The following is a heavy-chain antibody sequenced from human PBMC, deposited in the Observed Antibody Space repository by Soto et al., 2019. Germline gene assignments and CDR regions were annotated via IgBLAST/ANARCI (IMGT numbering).Heavy chain of an antibody. CDR1: GFTFTSYD. Sequence: EVQLVESGGGLVQPGGSLRLSCAASGFTFTSYDMIWGRQARGKGLEWVSYISTAGSTIYYAYSVTGRFTISRDNAKTALCLRMNSLSDDYTAVSYCETDALRVRSAFDYWGQGTLLTVSS. V-gene: IGHV3-48*02. CDR2: ISTAGSTI. CDR3: ETDALRVRSAFDY. J-gene: IGHJ4*02. D-gene: IGHD3-16*01.